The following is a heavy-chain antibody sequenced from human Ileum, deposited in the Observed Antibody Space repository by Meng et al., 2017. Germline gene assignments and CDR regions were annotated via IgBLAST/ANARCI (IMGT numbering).Heavy chain of an antibody. CDR3: ARYRSGSSDY. Sequence: ELLWGAWGGVVQPGTSRVFSCEASGFTFRSYGRHGVRQAPGKGLEWVAFIWFDGSKTYYADSVKGRFTVSRDNSKNTPYLQMNSLRADDTAVYYCARYRSGSSDYWGPGTLVTVSS. CDR2: IWFDGSKT. J-gene: IGHJ4*02. CDR1: GFTFRSYG. D-gene: IGHD6-19*01. V-gene: IGHV3-33*01.